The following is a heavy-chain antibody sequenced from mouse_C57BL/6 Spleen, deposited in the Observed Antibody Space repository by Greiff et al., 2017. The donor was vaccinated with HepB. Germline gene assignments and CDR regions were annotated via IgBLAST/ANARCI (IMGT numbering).Heavy chain of an antibody. D-gene: IGHD2-1*01. Sequence: EVQLQQSGPELVKPGASVKISCKASGYTFTDYYMNWVKQSHGKSLEWIGDINPNNGGTSYNQKFKGKATLTVDKSSSTAYMELRSLTSEDSAVYYCAREDYGNYEDYFDYWGQGTTLTVSS. V-gene: IGHV1-26*01. CDR3: AREDYGNYEDYFDY. J-gene: IGHJ2*01. CDR2: INPNNGGT. CDR1: GYTFTDYY.